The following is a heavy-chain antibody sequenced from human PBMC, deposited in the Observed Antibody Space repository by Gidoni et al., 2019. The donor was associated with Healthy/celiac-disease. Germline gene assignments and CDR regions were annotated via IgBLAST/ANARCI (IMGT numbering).Heavy chain of an antibody. CDR1: GYTFTSYD. V-gene: IGHV1-8*01. CDR3: AKRRAFLTGYYSFDVWGSNDAFDI. D-gene: IGHD3-9*01. Sequence: QVQLVQSGAEVKKPGASVKVSCKASGYTFTSYDINWVRQATGQGLEWMGWMNPNSGNTGYAQKFQGRVTMTRNTSISTAYMELSSLRSEDTAVYYCAKRRAFLTGYYSFDVWGSNDAFDIWDQGTMVTVSS. J-gene: IGHJ3*02. CDR2: MNPNSGNT.